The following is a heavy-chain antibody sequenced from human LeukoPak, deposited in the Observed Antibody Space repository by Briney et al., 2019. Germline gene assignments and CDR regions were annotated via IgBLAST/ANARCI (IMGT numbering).Heavy chain of an antibody. CDR2: IYYSGST. D-gene: IGHD3-22*01. CDR1: GGSISSSSYY. V-gene: IGHV4-39*07. CDR3: ARVVWYCDSSGYPDY. J-gene: IGHJ4*02. Sequence: MASETLSLTCTVSGGSISSSSYYWGWIRQPPGKGLEWIGSIYYSGSTYYNPSLKSRVTISVDTSKNQFSLKLSSVTAADTAVYYCARVVWYCDSSGYPDYWGQGILVTVSS.